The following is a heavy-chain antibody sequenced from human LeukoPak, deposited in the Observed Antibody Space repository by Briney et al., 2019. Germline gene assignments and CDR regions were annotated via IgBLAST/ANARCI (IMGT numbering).Heavy chain of an antibody. CDR2: ISSSSYI. J-gene: IGHJ4*02. CDR1: GFTFSSYS. Sequence: GGSLRLSCAASGFTFSSYSMNWVRQAPGKGLEWVSSISSSSYIYYADSVKGRFTISRDNAKNSLYLQMNSLRAEDTAVYYCARDPMSSSWYGFDYWGQGTLVTVSS. V-gene: IGHV3-21*01. CDR3: ARDPMSSSWYGFDY. D-gene: IGHD6-13*01.